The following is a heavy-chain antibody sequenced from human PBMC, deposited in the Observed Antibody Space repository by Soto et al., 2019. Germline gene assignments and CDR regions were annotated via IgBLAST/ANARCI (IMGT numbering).Heavy chain of an antibody. D-gene: IGHD5-18*01. V-gene: IGHV4-34*01. J-gene: IGHJ4*02. CDR3: TRSVQLWTPFDY. CDR1: GGSFSGYY. CDR2: INHRGST. Sequence: SETLSLTCAVQGGSFSGYYWSWVRQPPGKGLEWIGEINHRGSTKYNPSLESRVTISVDTSKNQFSLKLGSVTAADTAVYYCTRSVQLWTPFDYWGQGTLGTAPQ.